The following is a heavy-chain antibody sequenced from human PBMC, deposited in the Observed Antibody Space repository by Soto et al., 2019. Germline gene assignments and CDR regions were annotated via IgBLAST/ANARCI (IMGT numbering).Heavy chain of an antibody. V-gene: IGHV4-39*01. CDR1: GGSVSSTGYY. D-gene: IGHD6-13*01. CDR2: IHYSGST. CDR3: ARAPGIAAAYFYYGVDV. Sequence: PSETLSLTCTVSGGSVSSTGYYWGWIRQPPGEGLEWIGSIHYSGSTYYNPSLKSRVTISVDTSKNQFSLNLSSVTAADTAVFYCARAPGIAAAYFYYGVDVWGPGTTVTVSS. J-gene: IGHJ6*02.